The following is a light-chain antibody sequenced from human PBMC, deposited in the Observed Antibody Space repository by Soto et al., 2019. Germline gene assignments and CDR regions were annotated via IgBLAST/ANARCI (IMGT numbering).Light chain of an antibody. CDR2: LNSDGSH. Sequence: QAVVTQSPSASASLGASVKLTCTLSSKDSSYAIAWHQQQPEKGPRYLMKLNSDGSHSKGDGIPDRFSGSSSGAERYLTISSLRSEDEADYYCQTWGTGTVIFGGGTKLTDL. CDR1: SKDSSYA. J-gene: IGLJ2*01. CDR3: QTWGTGTVI. V-gene: IGLV4-69*01.